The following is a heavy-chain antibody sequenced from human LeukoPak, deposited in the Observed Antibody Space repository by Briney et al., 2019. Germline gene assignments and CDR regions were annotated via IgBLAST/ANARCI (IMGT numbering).Heavy chain of an antibody. J-gene: IGHJ6*02. CDR3: AREFRRGYSVVYYGMDV. CDR1: GGSISSGGYY. D-gene: IGHD5-18*01. Sequence: NPSETLSLTCVVSGGSISSGGYYWSWIRQHPGKGLEWIGYIYYSGSTYYNPSLKSRVTISVDTSKNQFSLKLSSVTAADTAVYYCAREFRRGYSVVYYGMDVWGQGTTVTVSS. CDR2: IYYSGST. V-gene: IGHV4-31*11.